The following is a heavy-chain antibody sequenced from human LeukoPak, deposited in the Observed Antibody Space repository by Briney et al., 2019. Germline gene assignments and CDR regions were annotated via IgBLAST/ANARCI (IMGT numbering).Heavy chain of an antibody. D-gene: IGHD5-24*01. V-gene: IGHV3-30*03. CDR2: ISYDGSNK. CDR1: GFTFSSYG. CDR3: ARTVVSGDGHKVGYFDY. J-gene: IGHJ4*02. Sequence: GRSLRLSCAASGFTFSSYGMHWVRQAPGKGLEWVAVISYDGSNKYYADSVKGRFTISRDNSKNTLSLQMNSLRAEDTAVYYCARTVVSGDGHKVGYFDYWGQGTLVTVSS.